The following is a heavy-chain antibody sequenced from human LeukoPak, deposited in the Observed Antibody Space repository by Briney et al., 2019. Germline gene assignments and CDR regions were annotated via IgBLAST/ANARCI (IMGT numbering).Heavy chain of an antibody. CDR1: GFTFSSYA. D-gene: IGHD6-25*01. CDR3: ASDYFLDY. Sequence: GGSLRLSYAASGFTFSSYAMTWVRQAPGKGLEWVSTISDSGARTNYADSAKGRFTITRGNSMNTLYLQMNSLRADDTAVYYCASDYFLDYWGQGTLVTVSS. V-gene: IGHV3-23*01. CDR2: ISDSGART. J-gene: IGHJ4*02.